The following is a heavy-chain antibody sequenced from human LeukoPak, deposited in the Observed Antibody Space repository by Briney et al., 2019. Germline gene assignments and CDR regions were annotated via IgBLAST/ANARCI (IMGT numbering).Heavy chain of an antibody. Sequence: GESLKISCKGSEDTFTNHWIGWVRQMPGKGLEWMGIIYPGDSDTRYSPSFQDQVTISADRSISTAFLQWSSLKASDTAMYYCARSGYYYDSSGYYPDWGQGTLVTVSS. D-gene: IGHD3-22*01. V-gene: IGHV5-51*01. J-gene: IGHJ4*02. CDR3: ARSGYYYDSSGYYPD. CDR1: EDTFTNHW. CDR2: IYPGDSDT.